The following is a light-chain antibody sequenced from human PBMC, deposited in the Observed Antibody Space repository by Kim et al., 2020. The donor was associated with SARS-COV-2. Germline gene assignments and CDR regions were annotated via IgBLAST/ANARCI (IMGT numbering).Light chain of an antibody. V-gene: IGLV3-21*04. J-gene: IGLJ3*02. Sequence: SYELTQPPSVSVAPVKTARITCGGNNIGSKSVHWYQQKPGQAPVVVIYYDSDRPSGIPERFSGSNSGNTATLTISRAEAGDEADYYCQVWDSSSDHWVFG. CDR1: NIGSKS. CDR2: YDS. CDR3: QVWDSSSDHWV.